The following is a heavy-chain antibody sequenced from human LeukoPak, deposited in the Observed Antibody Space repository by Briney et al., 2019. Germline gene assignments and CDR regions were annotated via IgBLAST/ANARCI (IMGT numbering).Heavy chain of an antibody. D-gene: IGHD3-22*01. Sequence: ASVKVSCKASGYTFTSYGIRWVRQAPGQGLEWMGWISAYNGNTNYAQKLQGRVTMTTDTSTSTAYMELRSLRSDDTAVYYCARELGMLKNYYDSSGYYFDYWGQGTLVTVSS. CDR2: ISAYNGNT. CDR3: ARELGMLKNYYDSSGYYFDY. V-gene: IGHV1-18*01. J-gene: IGHJ4*02. CDR1: GYTFTSYG.